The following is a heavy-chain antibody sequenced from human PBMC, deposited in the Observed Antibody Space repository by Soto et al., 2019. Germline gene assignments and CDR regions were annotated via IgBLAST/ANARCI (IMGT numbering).Heavy chain of an antibody. V-gene: IGHV4-59*08. Sequence: SETLSLTCTVSGGSISSYYWSWIRQPPGKGLEWIGYIYYSGSTNYNPSLKSRVTISVDTSKNQFSLKLSSVTAADTAVYYCATQQLVPSQFDYWGQGTLVTVSS. CDR3: ATQQLVPSQFDY. CDR1: GGSISSYY. D-gene: IGHD6-13*01. J-gene: IGHJ4*02. CDR2: IYYSGST.